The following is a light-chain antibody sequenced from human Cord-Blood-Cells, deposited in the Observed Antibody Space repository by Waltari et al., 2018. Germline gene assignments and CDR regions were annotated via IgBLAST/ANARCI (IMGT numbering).Light chain of an antibody. CDR2: EVS. CDR3: SSYTSSSAYV. J-gene: IGLJ1*01. V-gene: IGLV2-14*01. CDR1: SSGVGGYKY. Sequence: QSALTQPASVSGSPGQAITISFTGNSSGVGGYKYLSWYQQHPGKAPNLMIYEVSNRPSGVSNRFSGSKSGNTASLTISGLQAEDDADYYCSSYTSSSAYVFGTGTKVTVL.